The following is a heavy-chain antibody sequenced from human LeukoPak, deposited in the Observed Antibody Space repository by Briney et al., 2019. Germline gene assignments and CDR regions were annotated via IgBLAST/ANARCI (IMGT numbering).Heavy chain of an antibody. D-gene: IGHD3-16*02. Sequence: SQTLSLTCTVSGGSIRSSDYYWSWLRQPPGKGLEWIGYIYYSGSTYYNPSHKSRVTMSVDTSKNQFSLKRSSVTAADTAVYYCVRDVKFWGKGTLVTVSS. V-gene: IGHV4-30-4*01. CDR1: GGSIRSSDYY. CDR3: VRDVKF. CDR2: IYYSGST. J-gene: IGHJ4*02.